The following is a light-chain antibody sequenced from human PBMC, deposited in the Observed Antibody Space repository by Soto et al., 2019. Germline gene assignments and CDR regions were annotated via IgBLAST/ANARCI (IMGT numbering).Light chain of an antibody. CDR3: QQYYSFPRT. CDR2: AAS. V-gene: IGKV1-9*01. CDR1: QGVTSY. J-gene: IGKJ1*01. Sequence: IQLTQSPSSLSASVGDRVTITCRASQGVTSYLAWYQQEPGKAPELLIYAASTLQSGVPSRFSGSGSGTDFTLTISCLQSEDFATYYCQQYYSFPRTFGQGTKV.